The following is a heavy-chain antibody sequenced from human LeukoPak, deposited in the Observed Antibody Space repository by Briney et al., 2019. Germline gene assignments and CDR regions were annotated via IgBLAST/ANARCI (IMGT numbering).Heavy chain of an antibody. CDR2: ISANKGNT. CDR3: ARDVGAATLDV. V-gene: IGHV1-18*01. D-gene: IGHD6-13*01. CDR1: GYTFTSYD. Sequence: GASVKVSCKASGYTFTSYDINWVRQATGQGLEWMGGISANKGNTNYAQKLQGRVTMTTDTSTSTAYMELRSLRSDDTAVYYCARDVGAATLDVWGKGTTVTVSS. J-gene: IGHJ6*04.